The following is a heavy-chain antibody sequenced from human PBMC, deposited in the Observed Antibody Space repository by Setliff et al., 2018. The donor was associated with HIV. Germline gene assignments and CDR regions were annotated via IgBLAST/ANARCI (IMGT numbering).Heavy chain of an antibody. CDR2: IYYSGGT. Sequence: SETLSLTCTVSGGSISSSSHYWGWIRQPPGKGLEWIGSIYYSGGTYYNPSLKSRVTISVDTSKNQFSLKLSSVTAADTAVYYCNIYYYYYMDVWGKGTTVTVSS. V-gene: IGHV4-39*07. CDR3: NIYYYYYMDV. CDR1: GGSISSSSHY. J-gene: IGHJ6*03.